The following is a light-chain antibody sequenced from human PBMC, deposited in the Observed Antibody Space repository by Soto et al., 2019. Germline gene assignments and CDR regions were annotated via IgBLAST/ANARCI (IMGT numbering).Light chain of an antibody. CDR2: SNN. V-gene: IGLV1-44*01. CDR1: SSNIGSNT. CDR3: AALDDSLNGPV. Sequence: QSVLTQPPSASGTPGQRVTISCSGSSSNIGSNTVNWYQQLPGTAPKLLIYSNNQRPSGVPDRLSCFKSGTSASLAISGLQSEDEADYYCAALDDSLNGPVFGGGTKLTVL. J-gene: IGLJ2*01.